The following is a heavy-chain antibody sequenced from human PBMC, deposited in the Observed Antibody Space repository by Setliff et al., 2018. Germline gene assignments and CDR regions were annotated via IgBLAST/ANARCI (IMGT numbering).Heavy chain of an antibody. Sequence: ASVKVSCKASGGTFSSYAISWVRQAPGQGLEWMGWMNPNSGNTGYAQKFQGRVTMTRNTSISTAYMDLSSLRFEDTAVYYCARAQSWSGGPYYCDNWGQGTLVTV. CDR3: ARAQSWSGGPYYCDN. CDR2: MNPNSGNT. D-gene: IGHD3-3*01. V-gene: IGHV1-8*02. J-gene: IGHJ4*02. CDR1: GGTFSSYA.